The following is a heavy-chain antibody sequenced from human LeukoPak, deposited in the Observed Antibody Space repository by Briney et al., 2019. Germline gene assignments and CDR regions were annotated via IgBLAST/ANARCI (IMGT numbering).Heavy chain of an antibody. V-gene: IGHV3-30*02. CDR2: IRYDGSNK. CDR1: GFTFSSYG. D-gene: IGHD5-24*01. Sequence: PGGSLRLSCAASGFTFSSYGMHWVRQVPGKGREWVAFIRYDGSNKYYADSVKGRFTISRNNSKNTLYLRMNSRRAGDTSVYNCAIRSREVAAQDIAYWGQGTLVTVSS. CDR3: AIRSREVAAQDIAY. J-gene: IGHJ4*02.